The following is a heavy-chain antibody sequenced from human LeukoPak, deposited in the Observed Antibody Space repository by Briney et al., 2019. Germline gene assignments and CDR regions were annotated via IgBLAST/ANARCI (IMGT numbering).Heavy chain of an antibody. J-gene: IGHJ4*02. D-gene: IGHD3-9*01. V-gene: IGHV3-23*01. CDR1: GFTFSSYA. CDR2: ISGSGGST. Sequence: PGGSLRLSCAASGFTFSSYAMSWVRQAPGKGLERVSAISGSGGSTYYADSVKGRFTISRDNSKNTLYLQMNSLRAEDTAVYYCAKDGAILTGYYDYWGQGTLVTVSS. CDR3: AKDGAILTGYYDY.